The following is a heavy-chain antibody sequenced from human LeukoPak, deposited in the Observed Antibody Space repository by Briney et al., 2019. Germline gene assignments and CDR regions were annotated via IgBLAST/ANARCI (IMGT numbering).Heavy chain of an antibody. V-gene: IGHV3-30*04. D-gene: IGHD6-19*01. CDR2: ISYDGSNK. CDR1: GFTFSNYV. J-gene: IGHJ4*02. Sequence: GGSLRLSCTASGFTFSNYVMLWVRQVPGKGLEWVAVISYDGSNKYYADSVKGRFTISRDNSKNTLYLQMNSLRAEDTAVYYCARVGIAVCGPPLGDYWGQGTLVTVSS. CDR3: ARVGIAVCGPPLGDY.